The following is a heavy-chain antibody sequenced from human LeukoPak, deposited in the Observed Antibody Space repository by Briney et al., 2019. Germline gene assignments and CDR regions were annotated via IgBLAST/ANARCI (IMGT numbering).Heavy chain of an antibody. CDR1: GGSFSGYY. Sequence: SETMSLTCAVYGGSFSGYYWSWIRQPPGKGLEWIGEINPGGNTNYNPSLKSRVTISVDTSKNQFSLKLTSVTAADTAVYYCARADGAQTFPFDYWSLGTLVTVSS. D-gene: IGHD4/OR15-4a*01. CDR3: ARADGAQTFPFDY. CDR2: INPGGNT. J-gene: IGHJ4*02. V-gene: IGHV4-34*01.